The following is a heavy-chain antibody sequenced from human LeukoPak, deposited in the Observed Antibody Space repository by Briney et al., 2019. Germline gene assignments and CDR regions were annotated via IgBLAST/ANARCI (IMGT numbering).Heavy chain of an antibody. V-gene: IGHV1-24*01. CDR1: GYTLTELS. Sequence: GASVKVSCKVSGYTLTELSMHWVRQAPGKGLEWMGGFDPEDGETIYAQKFQGRVTMTEDTSTDTAYMELSSLRSEDTAVYYCATPLTGTTYAFDIWGQGTMATVSS. J-gene: IGHJ3*02. D-gene: IGHD1-7*01. CDR2: FDPEDGET. CDR3: ATPLTGTTYAFDI.